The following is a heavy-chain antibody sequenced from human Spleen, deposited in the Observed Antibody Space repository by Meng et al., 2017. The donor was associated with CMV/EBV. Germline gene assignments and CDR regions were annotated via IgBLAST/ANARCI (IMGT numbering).Heavy chain of an antibody. CDR2: IKQDESEK. V-gene: IGHV3-7*01. Sequence: GGSLRLSCVASGFTFRSYDMHWGRQAPGKGLEWVANIKQDESEKYNVDSVEGRFTISRDNAENSLYLQMNSLRAEDTAVYYCAREYGGVGAFDIWGQGTMVTVSS. CDR1: GFTFRSYD. CDR3: AREYGGVGAFDI. J-gene: IGHJ3*02. D-gene: IGHD4-23*01.